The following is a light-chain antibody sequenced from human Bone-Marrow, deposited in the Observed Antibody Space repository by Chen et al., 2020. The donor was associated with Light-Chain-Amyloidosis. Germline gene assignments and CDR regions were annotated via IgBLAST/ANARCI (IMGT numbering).Light chain of an antibody. CDR3: QQRSAWPLP. V-gene: IGKV3-11*01. Sequence: EVVLTQSPVTLSLSPGGRATLSCRASQTVGNYLAWYQKKPGQAPRLLIYDASNRAAGIPARFSGSGSGPASTLSTSSLGPEDLEVYSCQQRSAWPLPFGGGPGWRS. CDR2: DAS. J-gene: IGKJ4*01. CDR1: QTVGNY.